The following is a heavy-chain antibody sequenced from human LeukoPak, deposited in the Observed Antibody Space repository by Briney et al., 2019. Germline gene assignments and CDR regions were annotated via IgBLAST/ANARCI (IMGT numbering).Heavy chain of an antibody. CDR2: ISYDGSNK. CDR1: GFTFSDYY. D-gene: IGHD3-22*01. CDR3: ARAKIASTVIYYYMDV. Sequence: GGSLRLSCAASGFTFSDYYMSWIRQAPGKGLEWVAVISYDGSNKYYADSVKGRFTISRDNSKNTLFLQMNSLSADDTAVYYCARAKIASTVIYYYMDVWGKGTTVTVSS. V-gene: IGHV3-30*03. J-gene: IGHJ6*03.